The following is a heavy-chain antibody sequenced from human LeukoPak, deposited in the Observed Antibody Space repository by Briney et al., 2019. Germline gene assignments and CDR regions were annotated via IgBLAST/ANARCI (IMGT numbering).Heavy chain of an antibody. D-gene: IGHD6-13*01. Sequence: GGSLRLSCAASGLTFSSYAMHWVRQAPGKGLEYVSAISSNGGSTYYANSVKGRFTISRDNSKNTLYLQMGSLRAEDMAVYYCATRIAAAEEPYFDYWGQGTLVTVSS. J-gene: IGHJ4*02. V-gene: IGHV3-64*01. CDR3: ATRIAAAEEPYFDY. CDR2: ISSNGGST. CDR1: GLTFSSYA.